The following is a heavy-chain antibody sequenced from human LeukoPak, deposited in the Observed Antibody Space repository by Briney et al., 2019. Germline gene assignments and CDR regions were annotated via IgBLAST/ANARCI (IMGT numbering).Heavy chain of an antibody. CDR3: ARDGATSSSTPYYFVY. J-gene: IGHJ4*02. V-gene: IGHV3-33*01. CDR1: GFTFSIYG. D-gene: IGHD2-2*01. Sequence: GGSLRLPCAASGFTFSIYGMHWVRQAPGKGLECVAVIWYDGSNKYYADSVKGRFTISRDNSKNTLYLQMNSLRAEDTAVYYCARDGATSSSTPYYFVYWGQGTLVTVSS. CDR2: IWYDGSNK.